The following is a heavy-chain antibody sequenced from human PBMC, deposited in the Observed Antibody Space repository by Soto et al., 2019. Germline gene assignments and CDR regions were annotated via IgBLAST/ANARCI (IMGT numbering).Heavy chain of an antibody. V-gene: IGHV1-69*02. CDR2: IIPILGIA. CDR3: ARWPHPPVIITTTAGFDY. J-gene: IGHJ4*02. D-gene: IGHD1-26*01. CDR1: GGTFSNYT. Sequence: SVKVSCKASGGTFSNYTISWVRQAPGQGLEWMGRIIPILGIADYAQKFQGRVTIIADKSTSTAYMELSSLRSDDTAVYYCARWPHPPVIITTTAGFDYWGQGTLVTVSS.